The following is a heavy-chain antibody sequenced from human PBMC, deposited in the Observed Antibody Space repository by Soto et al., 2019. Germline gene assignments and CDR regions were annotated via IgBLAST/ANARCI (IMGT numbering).Heavy chain of an antibody. CDR2: IYPGDPDT. CDR1: GYSFTSYW. Sequence: GESLKISCKGSGYSFTSYWIGWVRQMPGKGLEWMGIIYPGDPDTRYSPSFQGQVTISADKSISTAYLQWSSLKASDTAMYYCAREGLYSSSLHYYYGMDVWGQGTTVTVSS. D-gene: IGHD6-6*01. CDR3: AREGLYSSSLHYYYGMDV. J-gene: IGHJ6*02. V-gene: IGHV5-51*01.